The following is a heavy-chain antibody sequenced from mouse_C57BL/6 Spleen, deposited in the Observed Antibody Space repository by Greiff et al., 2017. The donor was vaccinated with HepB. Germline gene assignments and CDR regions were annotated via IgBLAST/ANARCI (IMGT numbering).Heavy chain of an antibody. Sequence: EVQGVESGGDLVKPGGSLKLSCAASGFTFSSYGMSWVRQTPDKRLEWVATISSGGSYTYYPDSVKGRFTISRDNAKNTLYLQMSSLKSEDTAMYYCARQGYYYGSSYYFDYWGQGTTLTVSS. CDR2: ISSGGSYT. CDR1: GFTFSSYG. D-gene: IGHD1-1*01. CDR3: ARQGYYYGSSYYFDY. J-gene: IGHJ2*01. V-gene: IGHV5-6*01.